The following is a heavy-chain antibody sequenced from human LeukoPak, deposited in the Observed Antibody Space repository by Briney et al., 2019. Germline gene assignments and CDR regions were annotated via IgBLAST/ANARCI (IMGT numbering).Heavy chain of an antibody. V-gene: IGHV3-30*18. CDR3: VKDRAPRGTYLSYAFDI. CDR1: GFTFSNYG. D-gene: IGHD1-26*01. Sequence: PGRSLRLSCAASGFTFSNYGMHWVRQAPGKGLEWVSVISYDGNEKYYADSVKGRFTFSRDSSKNTLYLQMNSLRLEDTAVYYCVKDRAPRGTYLSYAFDIWGQGTMVTVSS. CDR2: ISYDGNEK. J-gene: IGHJ3*02.